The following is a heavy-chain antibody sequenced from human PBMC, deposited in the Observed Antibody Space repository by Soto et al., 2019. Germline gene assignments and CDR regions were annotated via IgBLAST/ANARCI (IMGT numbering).Heavy chain of an antibody. CDR1: GYTFTRYG. Sequence: QVQLVQSGAEVKKPGASVKVSCKASGYTFTRYGFSWVRQAPGQGLEWMGWISTYNGNTNVAQKLQGRVTMTTDTYTSTAYMELRSLRSDDTAVYYCARAGGGTVTTTADYWGQGTLVTVSS. V-gene: IGHV1-18*01. CDR2: ISTYNGNT. J-gene: IGHJ4*02. D-gene: IGHD1-1*01. CDR3: ARAGGGTVTTTADY.